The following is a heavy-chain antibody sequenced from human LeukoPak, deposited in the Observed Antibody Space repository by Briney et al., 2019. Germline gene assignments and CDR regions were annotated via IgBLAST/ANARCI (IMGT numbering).Heavy chain of an antibody. Sequence: ASVKVSCKASGYIFTGYYMHWVRQAPGQGLEWMGWISAYNGNTNYAQKLQGRVTMTTDTSTSTAYMELSRLRSDDTAVYYCARGGIKSYYYYMDVWGKGTTVTISS. J-gene: IGHJ6*03. CDR3: ARGGIKSYYYYMDV. V-gene: IGHV1-18*04. D-gene: IGHD3-16*01. CDR1: GYIFTGYY. CDR2: ISAYNGNT.